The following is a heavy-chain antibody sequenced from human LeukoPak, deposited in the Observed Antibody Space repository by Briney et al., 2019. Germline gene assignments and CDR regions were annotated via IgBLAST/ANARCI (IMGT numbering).Heavy chain of an antibody. V-gene: IGHV3-48*02. Sequence: GGSLRLSCAASGFTFSSYSMNWVRQAPGKGLEWVSYISSSSTIYYADSVKGRFTISRDNAKNSLYLQMNSLRDEDTAVYYCARDLRYFDWLPRPHDYWGQGTLVTVSS. D-gene: IGHD3-9*01. CDR2: ISSSSTI. CDR3: ARDLRYFDWLPRPHDY. CDR1: GFTFSSYS. J-gene: IGHJ4*02.